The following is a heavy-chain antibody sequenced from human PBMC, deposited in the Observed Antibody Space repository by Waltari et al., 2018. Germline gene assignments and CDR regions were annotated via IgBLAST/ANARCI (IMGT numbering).Heavy chain of an antibody. CDR1: GYTFTSYD. J-gene: IGHJ4*02. CDR2: MNPDSGNT. V-gene: IGHV1-8*01. CDR3: ARVSSAPYRSAWHFDY. D-gene: IGHD6-19*01. Sequence: QVQLVQSGAEVKKPGASVKVSCKASGYTFTSYDIKWVRQATGQGIEWMGWMNPDSGNTGYAQMFQGRVTMTRHTSISTAYMEVNSLTSEDTAVYYCARVSSAPYRSAWHFDYWGQGTVVTVSA.